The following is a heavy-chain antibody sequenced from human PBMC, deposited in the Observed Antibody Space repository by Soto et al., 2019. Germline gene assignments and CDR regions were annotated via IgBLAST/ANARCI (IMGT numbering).Heavy chain of an antibody. Sequence: GGPVKVSCKASRYSFTTYALHWVRQAPGQRLEWMGWINAGNGDTKYAQKLQGRVTMTTDTSTSTAYMELRSLRSDDTAVYYCARDLPRGYSYGYDAFDIWGQGTMVTVSS. J-gene: IGHJ3*02. V-gene: IGHV1-3*01. CDR2: INAGNGDT. CDR1: RYSFTTYA. CDR3: ARDLPRGYSYGYDAFDI. D-gene: IGHD5-18*01.